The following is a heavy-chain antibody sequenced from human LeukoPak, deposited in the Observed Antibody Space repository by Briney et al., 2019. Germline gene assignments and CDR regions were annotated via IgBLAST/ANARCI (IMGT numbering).Heavy chain of an antibody. CDR3: ARETVSCGGYCFDY. CDR2: ISSSGDSI. Sequence: PGGSLRLSCAGSGVTFSGYEFNWVRQAPGKGLEWISYISSSGDSIYYAESARGRFTVSRDNAKSSLYLQMNSLRAEDSALYYCARETVSCGGYCFDYWGQGTLVTVSS. D-gene: IGHD2-21*01. J-gene: IGHJ4*02. V-gene: IGHV3-48*03. CDR1: GVTFSGYE.